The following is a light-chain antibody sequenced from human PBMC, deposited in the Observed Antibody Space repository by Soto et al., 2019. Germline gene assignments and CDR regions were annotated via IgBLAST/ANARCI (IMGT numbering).Light chain of an antibody. CDR2: RNS. CDR3: AAWDDSLGSHAV. J-gene: IGLJ7*01. V-gene: IGLV1-47*01. Sequence: QPVLTQPPSASGNPGQTVTISCSGSSSNIGINYVYWYQQLPGTAPKLLIYRNSQRPSGIPDRFSGSKSGTSASLAISGLRSEYEADYYCAAWDDSLGSHAVFGGGTQLTVL. CDR1: SSNIGINY.